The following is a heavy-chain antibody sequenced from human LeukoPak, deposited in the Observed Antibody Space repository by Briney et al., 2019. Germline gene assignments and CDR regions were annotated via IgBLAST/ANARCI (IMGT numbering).Heavy chain of an antibody. CDR1: GGSTINYF. CDR2: IYSSGTT. CDR3: ARHSTAVTWILDF. Sequence: SETLSLTCTVSGGSTINYFRSWIRQPAGKGLEWIGHIYSSGTTHYNPSLNNRVTISLDTSKSQFSLHLNSVTAADTAVYYCARHSTAVTWILDFWGQGTLVTVSS. V-gene: IGHV4-4*07. D-gene: IGHD3-16*01. J-gene: IGHJ4*02.